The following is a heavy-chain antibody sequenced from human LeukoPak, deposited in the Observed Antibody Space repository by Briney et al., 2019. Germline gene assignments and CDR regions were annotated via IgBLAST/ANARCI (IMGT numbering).Heavy chain of an antibody. J-gene: IGHJ3*02. CDR3: ARDPPSATYAGSVFDI. V-gene: IGHV1-18*01. CDR2: ISAYNGNT. CDR1: GYTFTSYG. D-gene: IGHD4-17*01. Sequence: ASVKVSCKASGYTFTSYGISWVRQAPGQGLEGMGWISAYNGNTNYAQKLQGRVTMTTDTSTSTAYMELRSLRSDDTAVYYCARDPPSATYAGSVFDIWGQGKLVIVSS.